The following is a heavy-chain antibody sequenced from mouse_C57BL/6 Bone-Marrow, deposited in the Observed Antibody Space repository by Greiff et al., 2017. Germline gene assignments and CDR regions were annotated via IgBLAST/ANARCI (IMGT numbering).Heavy chain of an antibody. CDR1: GYSITSGYY. CDR2: ISYDGSN. D-gene: IGHD1-1*01. CDR3: ARVESSSPYFDY. J-gene: IGHJ2*01. V-gene: IGHV3-6*01. Sequence: DVQLQESGPGLVKPSQSLSLTCSVTGYSITSGYYWNWIRQFPGNKLEWMGYISYDGSNNYNPSLKNRISITRDTSKNQFFLKLNSVTTEDTATYYCARVESSSPYFDYWGQGTTLTVSS.